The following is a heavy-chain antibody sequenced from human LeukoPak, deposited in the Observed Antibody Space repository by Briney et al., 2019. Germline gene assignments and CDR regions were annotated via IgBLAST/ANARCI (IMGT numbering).Heavy chain of an antibody. CDR2: LIPIFGIA. D-gene: IGHD1-20*01. J-gene: IGHJ5*02. V-gene: IGHV1-69*04. CDR3: ARDRYNWNDDPNWFDP. Sequence: SVKVSCKASGGTFSSYAISWVRQAPGQGLEWMGRLIPIFGIANYAQKFQGRVTITADKSTSTAYMELSSLRSEDTAVYYCARDRYNWNDDPNWFDPWGQGTLVTVSS. CDR1: GGTFSSYA.